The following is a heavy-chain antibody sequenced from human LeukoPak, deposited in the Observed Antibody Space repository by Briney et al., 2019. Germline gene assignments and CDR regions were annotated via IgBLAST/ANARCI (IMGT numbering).Heavy chain of an antibody. Sequence: ASVKVSCKASGYTFTVYYMHWVRQAPGQGREWMGWINPNSGGTNYAQKFQGRVTMTRDTSISTAYMELSRLGSDDTAVYYCARVDIVVVPAAHYFDYWGQGTLVTVAS. CDR1: GYTFTVYY. CDR3: ARVDIVVVPAAHYFDY. J-gene: IGHJ4*02. CDR2: INPNSGGT. D-gene: IGHD2-2*01. V-gene: IGHV1-2*02.